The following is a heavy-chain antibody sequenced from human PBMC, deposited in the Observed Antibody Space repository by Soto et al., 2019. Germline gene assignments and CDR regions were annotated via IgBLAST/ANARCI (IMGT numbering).Heavy chain of an antibody. J-gene: IGHJ6*02. CDR3: ARVRAGHYYTYYAMAV. V-gene: IGHV3-30-3*01. D-gene: IGHD6-13*01. CDR2: ISYDGSNK. Sequence: QEQLVESGGGVVQPGRSLRLSCAGSGYTFSSNAMHWVRQAPGKGLEWVAVISYDGSNKYYTDSVKGRFTISRDNSKNTLYLQMKSLRLEDTAVYRCARVRAGHYYTYYAMAVWGQGTRVTVSS. CDR1: GYTFSSNA.